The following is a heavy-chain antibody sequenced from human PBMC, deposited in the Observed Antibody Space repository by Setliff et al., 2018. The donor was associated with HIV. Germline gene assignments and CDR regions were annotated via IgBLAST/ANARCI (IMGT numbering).Heavy chain of an antibody. CDR3: AKSSPSIGYISDH. CDR1: GGPISISSYY. V-gene: IGHV4-61*01. Sequence: SETLSLTCTVSGGPISISSYYWSWIRQPPGKGLEWIGYISPTGNTNYNPSLKSRVTISTDTSKNQFSLNVRSVTAADTAVYFCAKSSPSIGYISDHWGQGTLVTVSS. CDR2: ISPTGNT. J-gene: IGHJ4*02. D-gene: IGHD5-12*01.